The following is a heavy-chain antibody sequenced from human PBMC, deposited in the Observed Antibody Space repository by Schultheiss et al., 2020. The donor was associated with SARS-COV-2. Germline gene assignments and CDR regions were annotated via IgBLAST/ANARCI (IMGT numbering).Heavy chain of an antibody. CDR3: ARDSAIFGHGAGYYYGMDV. Sequence: GGSLRLSCAASGFTFSSYAMSWVRQAPGKGLEWVSYISSSSSYIYYADSVKGRFTISRDNAKNSLYLQMNSLRDEDTAVYYCARDSAIFGHGAGYYYGMDVWGQGTTVTVSS. D-gene: IGHD3-3*01. CDR2: ISSSSSYI. V-gene: IGHV3-21*05. CDR1: GFTFSSYA. J-gene: IGHJ6*02.